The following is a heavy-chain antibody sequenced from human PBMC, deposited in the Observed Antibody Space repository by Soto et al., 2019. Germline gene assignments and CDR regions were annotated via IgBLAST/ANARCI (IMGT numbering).Heavy chain of an antibody. Sequence: SETLSLTCTVSGGSIISYYWSWIRQPPGKGLEWIGYIYYSGSTNYNPSLKSRVTISVDTSKNQFSLKLSSVTAADTAVYYCARGPYDFWSGYFPRVGRFDPWGQGTLVTVSS. CDR1: GGSIISYY. V-gene: IGHV4-59*01. D-gene: IGHD3-3*01. CDR3: ARGPYDFWSGYFPRVGRFDP. CDR2: IYYSGST. J-gene: IGHJ5*02.